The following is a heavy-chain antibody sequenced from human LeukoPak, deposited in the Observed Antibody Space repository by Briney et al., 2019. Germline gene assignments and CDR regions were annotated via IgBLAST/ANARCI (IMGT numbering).Heavy chain of an antibody. V-gene: IGHV4-30-4*01. Sequence: SETLSLTCTVSGGSISSGDYYWSWIRQPPGKDLEWIGYIYYSGSTYYNPSLESRVTISVDTSKNQFSLKLSSVTAADTAVYYCAAVLRYFDWFVYWGQGTLVTVSS. J-gene: IGHJ5*01. D-gene: IGHD3-9*01. CDR1: GGSISSGDYY. CDR2: IYYSGST. CDR3: AAVLRYFDWFVY.